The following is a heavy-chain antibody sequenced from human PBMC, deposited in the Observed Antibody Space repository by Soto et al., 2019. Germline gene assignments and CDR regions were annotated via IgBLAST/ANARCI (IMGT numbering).Heavy chain of an antibody. D-gene: IGHD3-3*01. CDR1: VFGFGSYA. J-gene: IGHJ4*02. V-gene: IGHV3-23*01. CDR2: VSGSDGKT. CDR3: ARWSYLDY. Sequence: PGGSLRLSCAASVFGFGSYALSWVRQSPGKGLEWVSTVSGSDGKTFYADSVKGRFSISRDTSQNTLYLQMNSLRADDKAIYQCARWSYLDYWGQGTRVTVSS.